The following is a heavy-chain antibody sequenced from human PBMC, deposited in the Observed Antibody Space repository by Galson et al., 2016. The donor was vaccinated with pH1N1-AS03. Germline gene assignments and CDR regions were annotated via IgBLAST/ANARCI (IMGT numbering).Heavy chain of an antibody. CDR2: IFYIGDT. CDR1: GGSVNGYY. J-gene: IGHJ6*02. CDR3: RRHLRSSYSMDV. D-gene: IGHD2-15*01. V-gene: IGHV4-59*08. Sequence: ETLSLTCTVSGGSVNGYYWTWIRQPPGKGPEWIGQIFYIGDTLYTPSLRGRVTMSVDTSKNQLSLRLSSVTAADTAVYYCRRHLRSSYSMDVWGQGTTVTVPS.